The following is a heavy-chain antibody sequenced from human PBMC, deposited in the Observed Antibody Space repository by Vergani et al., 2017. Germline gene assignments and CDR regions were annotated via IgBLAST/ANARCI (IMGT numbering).Heavy chain of an antibody. J-gene: IGHJ4*02. V-gene: IGHV4-59*01. CDR3: TGDTHSWQRADY. Sequence: QVQLQESGPGLVKPSETLSLTCTVSGDSISAYYWSWIRQPPGKGLEWIGYIHYTGSTNYNPSLKSRVTISLDTSKNQFSLRLSSVTATDTAVYYCTGDTHSWQRADYWGQGTLVIVSS. CDR1: GDSISAYY. CDR2: IHYTGST. D-gene: IGHD6-13*01.